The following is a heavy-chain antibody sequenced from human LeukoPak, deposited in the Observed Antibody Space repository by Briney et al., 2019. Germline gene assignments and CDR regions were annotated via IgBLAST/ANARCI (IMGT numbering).Heavy chain of an antibody. D-gene: IGHD1-26*01. CDR1: GFTFDDYG. CDR3: ARDYFGSPSALDY. V-gene: IGHV3-20*04. J-gene: IGHJ4*02. Sequence: RAGGSLRLSCAASGFTFDDYGMSWVRQAPGKGLEWVSGINWNGGSTGYADSVKGRFTISRDNAKNSLYLQMNSLRAEDAALYYCARDYFGSPSALDYWGQGTLVTVSS. CDR2: INWNGGST.